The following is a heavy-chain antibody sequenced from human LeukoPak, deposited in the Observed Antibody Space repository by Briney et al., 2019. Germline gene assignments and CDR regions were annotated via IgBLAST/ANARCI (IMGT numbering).Heavy chain of an antibody. D-gene: IGHD6-13*01. CDR2: ISYDGSNK. V-gene: IGHV3-30*18. Sequence: GGSLRLSCAASGFTFSSYGMHWVRQAPGKGLEWVAVISYDGSNKYYADSVKGRFTISRDNSKNTLYLQMSSLRAEDTAVYYCVKGRRAYSSSWPGDYWGRGTLVTVSS. CDR1: GFTFSSYG. J-gene: IGHJ4*02. CDR3: VKGRRAYSSSWPGDY.